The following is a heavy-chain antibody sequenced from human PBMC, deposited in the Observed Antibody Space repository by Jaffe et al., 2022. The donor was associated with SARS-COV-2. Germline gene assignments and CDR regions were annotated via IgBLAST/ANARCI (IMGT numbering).Heavy chain of an antibody. CDR3: ASGYYGSGNFDF. J-gene: IGHJ4*02. D-gene: IGHD3-10*01. Sequence: QVQVVQSGAEVKKPGSSVKVSCKASGGTFSSFAISWVRQAPGQGLEWVGGIIPIFGTANYAQNFQGRVTITADESTFTAYMELSSLRSEDTALYYCASGYYGSGNFDFWGQGTLVTVSS. CDR1: GGTFSSFA. V-gene: IGHV1-69*01. CDR2: IIPIFGTA.